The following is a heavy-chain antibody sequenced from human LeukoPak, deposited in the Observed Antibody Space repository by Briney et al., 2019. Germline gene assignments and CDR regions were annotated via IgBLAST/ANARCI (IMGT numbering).Heavy chain of an antibody. CDR1: GYTFTGYY. V-gene: IGHV1-2*02. Sequence: ASVKVSCKASGYTFTGYYMHWVRQAPGQGLEWMGWINPNSGGTNYAQKFQGRVTMTRDTSISTAYMELSSLRSEDMAVYYCARDPTALYSGTYFDYWGQGTLVTVSS. CDR2: INPNSGGT. CDR3: ARDPTALYSGTYFDY. D-gene: IGHD1-26*01. J-gene: IGHJ4*02.